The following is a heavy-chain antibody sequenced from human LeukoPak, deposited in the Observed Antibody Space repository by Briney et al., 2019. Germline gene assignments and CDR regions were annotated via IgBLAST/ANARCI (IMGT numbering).Heavy chain of an antibody. CDR1: GFTFSTYN. J-gene: IGHJ4*02. Sequence: GGSLRLSCAASGFTFSTYNMNWVRQAPGQGLEWVSYISSSSTTIYYADSVKGRFTISRDNAKNSLYLQMNSLRAEDTAVYYCARELREESLDYWGQGTLVTVSS. CDR3: ARELREESLDY. CDR2: ISSSSTTI. V-gene: IGHV3-48*04. D-gene: IGHD2-21*01.